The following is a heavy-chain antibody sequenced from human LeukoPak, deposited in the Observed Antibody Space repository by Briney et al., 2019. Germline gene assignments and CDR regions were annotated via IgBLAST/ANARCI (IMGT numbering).Heavy chain of an antibody. V-gene: IGHV4-34*01. Sequence: SETLSLTCAVYGGSFSGYYWSWIRQPPGKGLEWIGEINHGGSTNYNPSLKSRVTISVDTSKNQFSLKLSSVTAADTAVYYCARGLWFGELLQPPFDYWGQGTLVTVSS. CDR1: GGSFSGYY. J-gene: IGHJ4*02. CDR2: INHGGST. D-gene: IGHD3-10*01. CDR3: ARGLWFGELLQPPFDY.